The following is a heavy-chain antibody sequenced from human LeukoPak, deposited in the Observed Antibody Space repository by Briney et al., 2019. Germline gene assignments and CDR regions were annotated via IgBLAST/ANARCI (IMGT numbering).Heavy chain of an antibody. CDR3: AKNTTGLYDSSGWGVN. D-gene: IGHD3-22*01. J-gene: IGHJ4*02. CDR2: IGYDESNK. V-gene: IGHV3-30*02. Sequence: TGGSLRLSCAAFGFPFNNYGMHWVRQAPGKGLEWVAFIGYDESNKYYGDSVKGRFTISRDNSKNTLYLQMNSLRTEDTAVYYCAKNTTGLYDSSGWGVNWGQGTLVTVSS. CDR1: GFPFNNYG.